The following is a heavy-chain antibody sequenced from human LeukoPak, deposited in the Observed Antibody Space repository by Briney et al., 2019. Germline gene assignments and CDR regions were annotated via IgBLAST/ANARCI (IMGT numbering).Heavy chain of an antibody. CDR2: ISSSSSYI. J-gene: IGHJ3*02. CDR3: ARVVRVDLRAFDI. CDR1: GFTFSSYS. Sequence: GGSLRLSCAASGFTFSSYSMNWVRQAPGKGLEWVSSISSSSSYIYYADSVKGRFTISRDNAENSLYLQMNSLRAEDTAVYYCARVVRVDLRAFDIWGQGTMVTVSS. V-gene: IGHV3-21*01. D-gene: IGHD5-12*01.